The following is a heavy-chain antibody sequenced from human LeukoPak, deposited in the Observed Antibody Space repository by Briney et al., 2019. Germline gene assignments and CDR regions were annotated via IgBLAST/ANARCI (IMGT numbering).Heavy chain of an antibody. CDR1: GGSFSGYF. V-gene: IGHV4-34*01. D-gene: IGHD3-10*01. Sequence: SETLSLTCAVYGGSFSGYFCSWIRQSPGKDLEWIGEVSQSGDTYYNPSLTSRVTMSVDTSKNQFSLKLSSVTAADTAVYYCARDISPWSWFGELTLDYWGQGTLVTVSS. CDR2: VSQSGDT. J-gene: IGHJ4*02. CDR3: ARDISPWSWFGELTLDY.